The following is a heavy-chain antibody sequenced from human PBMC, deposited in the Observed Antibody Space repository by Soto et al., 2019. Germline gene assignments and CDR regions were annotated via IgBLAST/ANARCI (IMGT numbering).Heavy chain of an antibody. J-gene: IGHJ4*02. V-gene: IGHV3-23*01. D-gene: IGHD3-10*01. Sequence: LRLSFAASGFTFSSYAMSWVRQAPGKGLEWVSAISGSGGSTYYADSVKGRFTISRDNSKNTLYLQMNSLRAEDTAVYYCAKDVPYYYGSGSRTFDYWGQGTLVTAPQ. CDR3: AKDVPYYYGSGSRTFDY. CDR1: GFTFSSYA. CDR2: ISGSGGST.